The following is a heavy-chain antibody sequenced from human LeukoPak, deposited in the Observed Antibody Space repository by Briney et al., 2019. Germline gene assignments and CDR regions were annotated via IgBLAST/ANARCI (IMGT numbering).Heavy chain of an antibody. V-gene: IGHV3-20*04. CDR1: GFTFDDYG. Sequence: PGGSLRLSCAASGFTFDDYGMNWVRQAPGKGLGWVSGINWNGGSTGYADSVKGRFTISRDNAKNSLYLQMNSLRAEDTALYYCASTIFGGFDPWGQGTLVTVSS. J-gene: IGHJ5*02. CDR2: INWNGGST. D-gene: IGHD3-3*01. CDR3: ASTIFGGFDP.